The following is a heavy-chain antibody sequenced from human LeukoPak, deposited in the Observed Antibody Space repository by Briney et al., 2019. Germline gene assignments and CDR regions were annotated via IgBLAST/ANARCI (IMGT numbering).Heavy chain of an antibody. Sequence: LAGGSLRLSCAASGFSFTSYWMSWVRQAPGKGLEWVANIKQDGSEKYYVDSAKGRFTISRDNARNSLYLQMNSLRAEDTAVYYCARDPSSYADYVWFDYWGQGTLVTVSS. CDR3: ARDPSSYADYVWFDY. D-gene: IGHD3-16*01. CDR1: GFSFTSYW. J-gene: IGHJ4*02. CDR2: IKQDGSEK. V-gene: IGHV3-7*01.